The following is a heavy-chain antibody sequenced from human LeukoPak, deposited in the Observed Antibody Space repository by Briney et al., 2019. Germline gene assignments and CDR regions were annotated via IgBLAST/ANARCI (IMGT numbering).Heavy chain of an antibody. J-gene: IGHJ4*02. Sequence: PSETLSLTCAIKGGSLSSFYWSWIRQPPGKGLEWIGEVNHDGTTNYNPSLKSRVTISVDTSRNQFFLKVTSVTAADAAVYFCARENCSGGSCFSWTYWGQGALVTVPS. V-gene: IGHV4-34*01. D-gene: IGHD2-15*01. CDR1: GGSLSSFY. CDR2: VNHDGTT. CDR3: ARENCSGGSCFSWTY.